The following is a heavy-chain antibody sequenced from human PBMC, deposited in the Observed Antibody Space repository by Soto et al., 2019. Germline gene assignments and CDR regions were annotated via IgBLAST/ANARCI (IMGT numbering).Heavy chain of an antibody. CDR1: GFTFSSYA. CDR2: ISGSGGST. Sequence: EVQLLESGGGLVQPGGSLRLSCAASGFTFSSYAMSWVRQAPGKGLEWVSAISGSGGSTYYADSVKGRFTISRDNSKNTLYLQMDSLRAEDTAVYYCAKHSYSSGWFFDYWGQGTLVTVSS. J-gene: IGHJ4*02. D-gene: IGHD6-19*01. V-gene: IGHV3-23*01. CDR3: AKHSYSSGWFFDY.